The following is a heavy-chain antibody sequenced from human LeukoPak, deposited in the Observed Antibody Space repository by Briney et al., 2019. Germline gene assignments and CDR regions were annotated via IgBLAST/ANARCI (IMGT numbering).Heavy chain of an antibody. J-gene: IGHJ3*02. CDR1: GYTFSNYY. V-gene: IGHV1-46*01. Sequence: ASVKVSCKASGYTFSNYYLHWVRQAPGQGLEWMGLINPTAGNTYYAQRFQGRVTMTRNTSTSTVYMELSSLRSEDTAVYHCARIRDGYNDAYDIWGQGTMVTVPS. D-gene: IGHD5-24*01. CDR2: INPTAGNT. CDR3: ARIRDGYNDAYDI.